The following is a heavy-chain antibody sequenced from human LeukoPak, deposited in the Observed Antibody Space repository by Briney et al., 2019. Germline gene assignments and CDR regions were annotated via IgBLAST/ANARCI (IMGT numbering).Heavy chain of an antibody. Sequence: GGSLRLSCAASGFTFSSYWMSWVRQAPGKGLEWVTNIKQDGSEKYYVDSVKGRFTISRDNAKNSLYLQMNSLRAEDTAVYYCARDGRITMVRGVVYYYYYGMDVWGKGTTVTVSS. D-gene: IGHD3-10*01. J-gene: IGHJ6*04. CDR3: ARDGRITMVRGVVYYYYYGMDV. V-gene: IGHV3-7*03. CDR1: GFTFSSYW. CDR2: IKQDGSEK.